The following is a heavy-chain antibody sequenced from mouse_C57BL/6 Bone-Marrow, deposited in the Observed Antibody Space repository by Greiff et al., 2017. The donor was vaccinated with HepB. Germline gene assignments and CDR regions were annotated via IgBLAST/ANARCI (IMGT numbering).Heavy chain of an antibody. Sequence: EVKLVESGGGLVQSGRSLRLSCATSGFTFSDFYMEWVRQAPGKGLEWIAASRNKANDYTTEYSASVKGRFIVSRDTSQSILYLQMNALRAEDTAIYYCARDAGYDEGYYAMDYWGQGTSVTVSS. D-gene: IGHD2-2*01. V-gene: IGHV7-1*01. CDR3: ARDAGYDEGYYAMDY. CDR1: GFTFSDFY. CDR2: SRNKANDYTT. J-gene: IGHJ4*01.